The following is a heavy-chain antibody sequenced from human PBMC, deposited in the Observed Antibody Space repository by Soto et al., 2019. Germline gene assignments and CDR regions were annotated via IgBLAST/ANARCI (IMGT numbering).Heavy chain of an antibody. Sequence: QVQLQESGPGLVKPSETLSLTCTVSGGSISSYYWSWIRQPPGKGLEWIGYIYYSGITDYNPSLKSRVTISVDTSKSQFSLKLSSVTAADTAVYYCARGGGVYYFDYWGQGILVTVSS. CDR3: ARGGGVYYFDY. J-gene: IGHJ4*02. CDR1: GGSISSYY. V-gene: IGHV4-59*01. D-gene: IGHD2-8*02. CDR2: IYYSGIT.